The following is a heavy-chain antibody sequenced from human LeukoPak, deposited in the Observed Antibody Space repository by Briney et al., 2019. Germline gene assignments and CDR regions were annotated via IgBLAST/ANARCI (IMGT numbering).Heavy chain of an antibody. V-gene: IGHV1-2*02. J-gene: IGHJ3*02. CDR2: INPNSGGT. CDR3: AVSLPTVGAFHI. CDR1: GYTFTGYY. Sequence: EASVKVSCKASGYTFTGYYMHWVRQAPGQGLEGMGWINPNSGGTNYAQKFQGRVTMTRDTSISTAYMELSRLRSDDTAVYYCAVSLPTVGAFHIWGQGTMVTVSS. D-gene: IGHD2-2*01.